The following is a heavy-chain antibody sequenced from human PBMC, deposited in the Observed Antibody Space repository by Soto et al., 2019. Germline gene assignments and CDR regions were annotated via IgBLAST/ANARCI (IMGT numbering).Heavy chain of an antibody. V-gene: IGHV4-34*01. Sequence: PSETLSLTCAVYGGSFSGYYWSWIRQPPGKGLEWIGEINHSGSTNYNPSLKSRVNISVNTSKNQFSLKLSSVTAADTAVYYCARGQSSRWSFYFDYWGQGTLVTVSS. CDR1: GGSFSGYY. CDR3: ARGQSSRWSFYFDY. CDR2: INHSGST. J-gene: IGHJ4*02. D-gene: IGHD6-13*01.